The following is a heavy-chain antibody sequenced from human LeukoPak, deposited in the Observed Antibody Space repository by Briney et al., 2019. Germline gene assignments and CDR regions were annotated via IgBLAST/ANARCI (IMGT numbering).Heavy chain of an antibody. D-gene: IGHD3-22*01. CDR2: ISYDGSNK. CDR1: GFTFSSYG. V-gene: IGHV3-30*03. Sequence: GRSLRLSCAASGFTFSSYGMPWVRQAPGKGLEWVAVISYDGSNKYYADSVKGRFTISRDNSKNTLYLQMNSLRAEDTAVYYCARDLKYYYDSSGPPDAFDIWGQGTMVTVSS. CDR3: ARDLKYYYDSSGPPDAFDI. J-gene: IGHJ3*02.